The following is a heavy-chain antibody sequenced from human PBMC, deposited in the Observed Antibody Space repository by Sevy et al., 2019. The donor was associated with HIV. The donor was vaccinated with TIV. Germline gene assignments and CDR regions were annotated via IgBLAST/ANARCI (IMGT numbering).Heavy chain of an antibody. J-gene: IGHJ4*02. CDR3: AKLGGNCCDDDDY. CDR2: ISWDGGST. D-gene: IGHD2-21*02. Sequence: GGSLRLSCAASGFTFDDYTMHWVRQPPGKGLEWVSLISWDGGSTYYADSVKGRFTISRDNSKNSLFLQMNSLRSEDTAFYVCAKLGGNCCDDDDYWGRGTLVTVSS. V-gene: IGHV3-43*01. CDR1: GFTFDDYT.